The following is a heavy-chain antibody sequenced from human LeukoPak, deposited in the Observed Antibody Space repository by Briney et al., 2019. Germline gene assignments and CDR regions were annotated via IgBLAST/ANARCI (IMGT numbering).Heavy chain of an antibody. CDR3: ARWTDYYYYGMDV. J-gene: IGHJ6*02. CDR2: IYYSGST. CDR1: GGSISSGGYY. V-gene: IGHV4-31*03. D-gene: IGHD3/OR15-3a*01. Sequence: PSETLSLTCTVSGGSISSGGYYWSWIRQHPGKGLEWIGYIYYSGSTYYNPSLKSRVTISVDTSKNQFSLELSSVTAADTAVYYCARWTDYYYYGMDVWGQGTTVTVSS.